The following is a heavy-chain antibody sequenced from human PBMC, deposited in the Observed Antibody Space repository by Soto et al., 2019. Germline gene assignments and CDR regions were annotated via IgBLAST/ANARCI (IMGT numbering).Heavy chain of an antibody. CDR2: IYYSGST. V-gene: IGHV4-39*01. D-gene: IGHD6-13*01. J-gene: IGHJ4*02. CDR1: GVSISSSSYY. CDR3: ARSLSDRWSQDY. Sequence: QLQLQESGPGLVKPSETLSLTCTFSGVSISSSSYYWGWIRQPPGKGLECIGSIYYSGSTYYNPSLKSRITISVDTSKNQFSLKLSSVTAADTAVYYCARSLSDRWSQDYWGQGNMVPDSS.